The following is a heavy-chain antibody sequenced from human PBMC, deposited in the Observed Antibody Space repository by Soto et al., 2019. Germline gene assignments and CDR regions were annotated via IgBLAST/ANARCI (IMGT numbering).Heavy chain of an antibody. CDR1: GGSISSGDYY. J-gene: IGHJ5*02. CDR2: IYYSGST. Sequence: SETLSLTCTVSGGSISSGDYYWSWIRQPPGKGLEWIGYIYYSGSTYYNPSLKSRVTISVDTSKNQFSLKLSSVTAADTAVYYCARGAGYCSSTICYFGWFDPWGQGTLVTVSS. V-gene: IGHV4-30-4*01. CDR3: ARGAGYCSSTICYFGWFDP. D-gene: IGHD2-2*01.